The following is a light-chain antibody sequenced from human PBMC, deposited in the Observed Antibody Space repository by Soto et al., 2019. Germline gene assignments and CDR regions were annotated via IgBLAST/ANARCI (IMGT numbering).Light chain of an antibody. CDR3: NSFTTSSPYV. V-gene: IGLV2-18*02. Sequence: QSALTQPASVSGSPGQAITISCTGTSSDIGSYNRVSWYQQPPGTAPKLIIYEVNNRPSGVPDRFSGSKSGNTASLTISELQAEDEADYYCNSFTTSSPYVFGTGIKVTGL. CDR1: SSDIGSYNR. J-gene: IGLJ1*01. CDR2: EVN.